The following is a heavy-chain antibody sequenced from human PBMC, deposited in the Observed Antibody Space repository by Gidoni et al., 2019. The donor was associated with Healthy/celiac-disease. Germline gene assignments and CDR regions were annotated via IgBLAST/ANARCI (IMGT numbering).Heavy chain of an antibody. D-gene: IGHD3-22*01. V-gene: IGHV4-61*02. J-gene: IGHJ4*02. Sequence: VQLQESGPGLVKPSQTLSLTCTVSGGSISSGSYSWSWIRQPAGKGLEWIGRIYTSGSTNYNPSLKSRVTISVDTSKNQFSLKLSSVTAADTAVYYCARANHGYDSSGYYYYFDYWGQGTLVTVSS. CDR1: GGSISSGSYS. CDR2: IYTSGST. CDR3: ARANHGYDSSGYYYYFDY.